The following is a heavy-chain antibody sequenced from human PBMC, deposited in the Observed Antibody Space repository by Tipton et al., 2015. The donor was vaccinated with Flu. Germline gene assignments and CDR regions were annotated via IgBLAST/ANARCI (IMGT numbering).Heavy chain of an antibody. D-gene: IGHD2-21*02. CDR1: GYSISSGYY. CDR3: ATHCVGVCSHAFDI. V-gene: IGHV4-38-2*02. Sequence: TLSLTCTVSGYSISSGYYWGWIRQPPGKGLEWIGEINHSGSTNYNPSLKSRVTISGDTSKNQFSLKLSAVTAADTAVYYCATHCVGVCSHAFDIWGQGTMVTVSS. CDR2: INHSGST. J-gene: IGHJ3*02.